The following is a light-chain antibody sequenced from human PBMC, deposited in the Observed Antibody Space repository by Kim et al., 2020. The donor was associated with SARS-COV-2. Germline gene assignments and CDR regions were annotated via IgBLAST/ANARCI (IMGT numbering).Light chain of an antibody. CDR2: AAS. J-gene: IGKJ4*01. Sequence: DIQLTQSPSFLSASVGDRVTITCRASQGISSYLAWYQQKPGKAPHLLIYAASTLQSGVPSRFSGSGSGTEFTLTISSLQPEDFATYYCQQLKSFPATFGGGTKVDIK. V-gene: IGKV1-9*01. CDR3: QQLKSFPAT. CDR1: QGISSY.